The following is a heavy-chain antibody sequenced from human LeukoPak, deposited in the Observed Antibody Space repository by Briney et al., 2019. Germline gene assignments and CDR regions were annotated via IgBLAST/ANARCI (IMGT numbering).Heavy chain of an antibody. D-gene: IGHD5-18*01. V-gene: IGHV4-30-2*01. Sequence: SETLSLTCTVSGGSISSGGYYWSWIRQPPGKGLEWIGYIYHSGSTYYNPSLKSRVTISVDTSKNQFSLKLSSVTAADTAVYYCARERGGYSYGYNWFDPWGQGTLVTVSS. J-gene: IGHJ5*02. CDR3: ARERGGYSYGYNWFDP. CDR2: IYHSGST. CDR1: GGSISSGGYY.